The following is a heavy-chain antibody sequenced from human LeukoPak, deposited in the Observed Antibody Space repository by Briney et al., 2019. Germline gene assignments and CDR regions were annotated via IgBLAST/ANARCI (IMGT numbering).Heavy chain of an antibody. J-gene: IGHJ4*02. Sequence: SETLSLTCTVSGGSISSGSYYWSWIRQPAGKGLEWIGRIYTSGSTNYNPSLKSRVTISVDTSKNQFSLKLSSVTAADTAVYYCASGSYWEFDYWGQGTLVTVSS. CDR2: IYTSGST. V-gene: IGHV4-61*02. D-gene: IGHD1-26*01. CDR1: GGSISSGSYY. CDR3: ASGSYWEFDY.